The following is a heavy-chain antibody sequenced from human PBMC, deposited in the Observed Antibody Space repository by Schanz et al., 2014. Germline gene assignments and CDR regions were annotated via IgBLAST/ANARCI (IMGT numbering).Heavy chain of an antibody. J-gene: IGHJ4*02. V-gene: IGHV3-74*01. CDR2: TSNDGSFT. CDR3: AREKRRTEVVLDH. CDR1: GFTFSDSW. Sequence: EVQLVESGGGLVQPGGSLRLSCAASGFTFSDSWMHWVRQAPGKGLVWVSRTSNDGSFTTFADSVKGRFTISRDNAKNTLYLQMNSLRAEDTAVYYCAREKRRTEVVLDHWGQGTLVTVS.